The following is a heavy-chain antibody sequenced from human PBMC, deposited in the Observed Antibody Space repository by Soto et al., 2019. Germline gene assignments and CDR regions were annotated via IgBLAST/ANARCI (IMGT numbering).Heavy chain of an antibody. D-gene: IGHD1-26*01. Sequence: ASVKVSCKASGYTFTGYYMHWVRQAPGQGLEWMGWINPNSGGTNYAQKFQGWVTMTRDTSISTAYMELSRLRSDDTAVYYCARDIGREGGDGYYYGMDVWGQGTKVTVSS. CDR3: ARDIGREGGDGYYYGMDV. V-gene: IGHV1-2*04. CDR2: INPNSGGT. J-gene: IGHJ6*02. CDR1: GYTFTGYY.